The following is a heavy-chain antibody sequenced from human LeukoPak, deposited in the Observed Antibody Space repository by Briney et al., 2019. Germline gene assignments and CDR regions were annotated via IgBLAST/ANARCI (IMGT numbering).Heavy chain of an antibody. V-gene: IGHV3-30*18. CDR1: GFTFSSYG. J-gene: IGHJ5*02. CDR2: ISYDGSNK. D-gene: IGHD3-22*01. CDR3: AKDLDYDSSGYYTGPDFDP. Sequence: GGSPRLSCAASGFTFSSYGMHWVRQAPGKGLEWVAVISYDGSNKYYADSVKGRFTISRDNSKNTLYLQMNSLRAEDTAVYYCAKDLDYDSSGYYTGPDFDPWGQGTLVTVSS.